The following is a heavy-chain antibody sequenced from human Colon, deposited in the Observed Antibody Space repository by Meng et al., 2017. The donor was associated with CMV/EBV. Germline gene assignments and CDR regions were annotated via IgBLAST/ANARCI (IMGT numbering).Heavy chain of an antibody. D-gene: IGHD6-6*01. V-gene: IGHV3-74*01. Sequence: GGSLRLSCAASGFTFSSYWMHWVRQTPGKGLVWVSRIDSDGITTRYADSVKGRFTFSRDNAKNTLYLQMNSLRAEDTAVYYCAREGGGTIAPRDLDYWGQGTLVTVSS. J-gene: IGHJ4*02. CDR3: AREGGGTIAPRDLDY. CDR2: IDSDGITT. CDR1: GFTFSSYW.